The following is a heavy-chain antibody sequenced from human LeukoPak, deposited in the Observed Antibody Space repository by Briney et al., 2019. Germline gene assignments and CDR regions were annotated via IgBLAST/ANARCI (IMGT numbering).Heavy chain of an antibody. V-gene: IGHV5-51*01. Sequence: RGESLKISCKGSGYSFTSYWIGWVRQMPGKGLEWMGIIYPGDSDTRYSPSFQGQVTISADKSDSTAYLQWSSLKASNTAMYYCARAPYSSSIHDFDYWGQGTLVTVSS. J-gene: IGHJ4*02. CDR1: GYSFTSYW. CDR3: ARAPYSSSIHDFDY. CDR2: IYPGDSDT. D-gene: IGHD6-6*01.